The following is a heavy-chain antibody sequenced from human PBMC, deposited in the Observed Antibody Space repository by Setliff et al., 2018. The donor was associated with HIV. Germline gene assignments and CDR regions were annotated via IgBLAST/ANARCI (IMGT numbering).Heavy chain of an antibody. CDR2: MNLNSGNT. J-gene: IGHJ4*02. Sequence: GASVKVSCKASGYTFSSYDINWVRQATGQGLEWMGWMNLNSGNTGYAQKFQGRVAMTRNTSIRTAYKEWSSLRSEDTAVYYCAGGRLGAGTTVVNWGQGTLVTVSS. CDR1: GYTFSSYD. CDR3: AGGRLGAGTTVVN. D-gene: IGHD4-4*01. V-gene: IGHV1-8*02.